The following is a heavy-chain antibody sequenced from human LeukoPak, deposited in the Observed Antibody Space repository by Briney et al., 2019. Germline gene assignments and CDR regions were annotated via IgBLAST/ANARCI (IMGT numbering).Heavy chain of an antibody. CDR3: ASAGISASFDH. V-gene: IGHV5-51*01. Sequence: GESLKISCKGSGYSFTNYWIGWVRQMPGKGLEWMGIIYPSDSGTRYSPSFQGQVTISADKSISTAYLQWSGLKASDTAMYYCASAGISASFDHWGRGTLVTVSS. J-gene: IGHJ2*01. D-gene: IGHD3-10*01. CDR1: GYSFTNYW. CDR2: IYPSDSGT.